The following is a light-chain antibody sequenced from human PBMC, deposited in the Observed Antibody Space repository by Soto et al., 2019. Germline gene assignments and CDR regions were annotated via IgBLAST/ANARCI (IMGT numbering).Light chain of an antibody. CDR3: QQRSNWPPLS. CDR2: DAS. Sequence: EIVLTQSPATLSLSPGERATLSCRASQSVSRNLAWYQQRPGQAPRLLIYDASNRATGIPARFSGSGSGTDLALTISSLEPEDFAVYYSQQRSNWPPLSFGGGTKVEIK. V-gene: IGKV3-11*01. J-gene: IGKJ4*02. CDR1: QSVSRN.